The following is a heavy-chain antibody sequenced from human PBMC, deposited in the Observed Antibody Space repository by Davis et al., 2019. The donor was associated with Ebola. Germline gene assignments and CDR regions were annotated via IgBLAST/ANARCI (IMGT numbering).Heavy chain of an antibody. J-gene: IGHJ3*01. D-gene: IGHD4-17*01. V-gene: IGHV3-15*01. CDR3: ATDGATVTTAGGAFDF. CDR1: GFTFTPYA. Sequence: PGGSLRLSCTASGFTFTPYAMNWVRQAPGKGLEWVGRIKGKVDGGTIEYAAPVKGRFIISRDDSRNTLYLQMNSLQSDDTAVYYCATDGATVTTAGGAFDFWGQGTMVTASS. CDR2: IKGKVDGGTI.